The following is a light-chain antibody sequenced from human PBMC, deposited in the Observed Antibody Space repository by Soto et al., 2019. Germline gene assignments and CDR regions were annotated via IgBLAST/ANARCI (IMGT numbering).Light chain of an antibody. V-gene: IGKV1-27*01. J-gene: IGKJ4*01. Sequence: DVPMTQAPSSLSASVGDRVTITCRASQGISNYLAWYQQKPGKVPKLLIYAASILQSGVPSRFSDSGSGTDFTLTISSLQPEYVATYYCQKYDSAPRTFGGGTKVEIK. CDR1: QGISNY. CDR2: AAS. CDR3: QKYDSAPRT.